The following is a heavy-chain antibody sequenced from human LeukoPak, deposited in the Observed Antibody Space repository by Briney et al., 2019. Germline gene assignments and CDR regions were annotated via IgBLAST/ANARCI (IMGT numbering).Heavy chain of an antibody. CDR1: GFSFSRFG. Sequence: GGSLRLSCAASGFSFSRFGMNWVRQAPGKGLEWISYISSSSGALYYADSVKGRFTISRDNSKNTLYLQMNSLRAEDTAVYYCAKDQAFGQLVGHWGQGTLVTVSS. V-gene: IGHV3-48*01. D-gene: IGHD3-16*01. CDR2: ISSSSGAL. J-gene: IGHJ5*02. CDR3: AKDQAFGQLVGH.